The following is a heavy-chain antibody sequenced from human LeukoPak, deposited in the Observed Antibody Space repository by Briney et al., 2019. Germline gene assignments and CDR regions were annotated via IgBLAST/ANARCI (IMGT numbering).Heavy chain of an antibody. J-gene: IGHJ4*02. CDR3: ARYYGSGSDPFDY. CDR2: IGYRGGSI. D-gene: IGHD3-10*01. V-gene: IGHV3-23*01. CDR1: GFTFSSYA. Sequence: SGGSLRLSCAASGFTFSSYAMSWVRQAPGKGLEWVSIIGYRGGSIYYAYSVKGRFTISRDNSKNTLYLQMNSLRAEDTAVYYCARYYGSGSDPFDYWGQGTLVTVSS.